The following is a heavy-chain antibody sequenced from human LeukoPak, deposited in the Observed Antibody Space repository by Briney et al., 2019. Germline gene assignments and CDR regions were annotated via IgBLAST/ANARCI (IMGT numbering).Heavy chain of an antibody. V-gene: IGHV3-13*01. J-gene: IGHJ6*02. Sequence: GGSLRLSCAASGFTFSSYDMLWVRQATGKGLEWVSAIGTAGDTYYPGSVKGRFTISRENAKNSLYLQMNGLRAGDTAVYYCARGLERRPFYYYYYGMDVWGQGTTVTVSS. CDR1: GFTFSSYD. CDR2: IGTAGDT. D-gene: IGHD1-1*01. CDR3: ARGLERRPFYYYYYGMDV.